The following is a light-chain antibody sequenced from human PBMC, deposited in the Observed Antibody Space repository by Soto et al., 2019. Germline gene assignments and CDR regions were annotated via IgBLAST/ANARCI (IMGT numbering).Light chain of an antibody. CDR3: SSYTSSNTRYV. V-gene: IGLV2-14*01. J-gene: IGLJ1*01. Sequence: QSALTQPASVSGSPGQSITISCTGTSSDIGGYNYVSWYQQHPGKAPKLMIYEVSNRPSGVSNRFSGSKSGNTASLTISGLQAEDEADHYCSSYTSSNTRYVFGTGTKVTVL. CDR2: EVS. CDR1: SSDIGGYNY.